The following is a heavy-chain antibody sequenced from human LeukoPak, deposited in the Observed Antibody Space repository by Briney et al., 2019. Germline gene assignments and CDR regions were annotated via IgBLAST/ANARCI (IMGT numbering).Heavy chain of an antibody. CDR3: ARVLPAPVDYYYMDV. V-gene: IGHV3-23*01. D-gene: IGHD2-2*01. Sequence: GGTLRLSCAASGFTFSSYGMSWVRQAPGKGLEWVSGISGSGGSTYYADSVKGRFTISRDNAKNSLYLQMNSLTPEDTAVYYCARVLPAPVDYYYMDVWGKGTTVTVSS. CDR2: ISGSGGST. J-gene: IGHJ6*03. CDR1: GFTFSSYG.